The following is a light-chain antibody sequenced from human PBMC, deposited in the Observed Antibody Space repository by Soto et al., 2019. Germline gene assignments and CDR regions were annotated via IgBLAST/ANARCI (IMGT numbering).Light chain of an antibody. Sequence: EIVMTQSPATLSVSPGGRATLSCRASQSISDTLAWYQQKPGQAPRLLIHGASTRATGFPARFSGSGSGTDFTLTISSLQYEAFAVYYCQQYNNWPWTFGQGTKVEIK. V-gene: IGKV3-15*01. CDR1: QSISDT. CDR3: QQYNNWPWT. J-gene: IGKJ1*01. CDR2: GAS.